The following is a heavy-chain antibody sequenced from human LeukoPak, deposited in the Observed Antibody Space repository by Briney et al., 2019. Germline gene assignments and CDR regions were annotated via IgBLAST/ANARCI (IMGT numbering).Heavy chain of an antibody. CDR2: INPNSGGT. Sequence: ASVKVSCKASGYTFTGYYMHWVRHAPGQGIEWLGWINPNSGGTNYAQKFQGRVTMTRDTPISTAYMELSRLRSDDTAVYYCASNYDILTGYLTDAFDIWGQGTMVTVSS. CDR3: ASNYDILTGYLTDAFDI. J-gene: IGHJ3*02. CDR1: GYTFTGYY. D-gene: IGHD3-9*01. V-gene: IGHV1-2*02.